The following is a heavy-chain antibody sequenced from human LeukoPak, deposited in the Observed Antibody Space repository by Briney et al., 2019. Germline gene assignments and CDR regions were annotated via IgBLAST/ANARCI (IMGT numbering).Heavy chain of an antibody. Sequence: GGSLRVSCAASGFTFSSYAMSWVRQAPGKGLEWVSAISGSGGSTYYADSVKGRFTISRDNSKSTLYLQMNSLRAEDTAVYYCAKVGPMVRGVPHWGQGTLVTVSS. CDR1: GFTFSSYA. D-gene: IGHD3-10*01. V-gene: IGHV3-23*01. CDR2: ISGSGGST. CDR3: AKVGPMVRGVPH. J-gene: IGHJ4*02.